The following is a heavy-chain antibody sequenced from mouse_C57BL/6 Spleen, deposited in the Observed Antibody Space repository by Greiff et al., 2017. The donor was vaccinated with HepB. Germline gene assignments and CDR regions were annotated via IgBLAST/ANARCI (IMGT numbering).Heavy chain of an antibody. D-gene: IGHD3-3*01. CDR3: ARSRGWGYFDY. CDR2: IDPSDSYT. CDR1: GYTFTSYW. Sequence: VQLQQSGAELVMPGASVKLSCKASGYTFTSYWMHWVKQRPGQGLEWIGEIDPSDSYTNYNQKFKGKSTLTVDKSSSTAYMQLSSLTSEDSAVYYCARSRGWGYFDYGGQGTTLTVAS. V-gene: IGHV1-69*01. J-gene: IGHJ2*01.